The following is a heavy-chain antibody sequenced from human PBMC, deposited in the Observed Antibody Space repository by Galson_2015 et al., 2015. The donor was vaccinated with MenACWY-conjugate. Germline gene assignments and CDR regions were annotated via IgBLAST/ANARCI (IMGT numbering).Heavy chain of an antibody. V-gene: IGHV3-48*03. CDR2: ISKSGSPI. D-gene: IGHD5-18*01. Sequence: LRLSCAASGFTFTGYEFNWVRQAPGKGLEWLSYISKSGSPIYYADSVKGRFTISRDNTKKSLFLQMNSLRAGDTGVYYCARVGTWIHQYFYYMDVWGKGTTVTVAS. J-gene: IGHJ6*03. CDR1: GFTFTGYE. CDR3: ARVGTWIHQYFYYMDV.